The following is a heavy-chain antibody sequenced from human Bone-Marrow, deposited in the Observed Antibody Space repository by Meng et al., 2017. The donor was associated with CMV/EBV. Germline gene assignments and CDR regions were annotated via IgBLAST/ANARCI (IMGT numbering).Heavy chain of an antibody. D-gene: IGHD3-10*01. J-gene: IGHJ4*02. Sequence: GGSLRLSCAASGFTFSSYEMNWVRQAPGKGLEWVSYISSSGSTIYYADSVKGRFTISRDNAKNSLYLQMNSLRAEDTAVYYCAREWLGSVIRRSGLSIHLDYWGQGKLVIVAS. CDR2: ISSSGSTI. V-gene: IGHV3-48*03. CDR3: AREWLGSVIRRSGLSIHLDY. CDR1: GFTFSSYE.